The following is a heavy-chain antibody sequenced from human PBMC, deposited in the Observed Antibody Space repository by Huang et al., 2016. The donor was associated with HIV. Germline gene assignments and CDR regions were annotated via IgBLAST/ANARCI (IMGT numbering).Heavy chain of an antibody. D-gene: IGHD1-26*01. CDR3: ARTPRAIVGVTNDY. CDR2: LSRNSGNT. J-gene: IGHJ4*02. CDR1: GYTFTDYD. Sequence: QVQLVQSGAEVKKPGASVKVSCKASGYTFTDYDINWVRQANGQGLEGMGWLSRNSGNTGYAQKFQGRVTMTWDTSKRTAYMEMTRLRSEDTAVYYCARTPRAIVGVTNDYWGQGTLVTVSS. V-gene: IGHV1-8*01.